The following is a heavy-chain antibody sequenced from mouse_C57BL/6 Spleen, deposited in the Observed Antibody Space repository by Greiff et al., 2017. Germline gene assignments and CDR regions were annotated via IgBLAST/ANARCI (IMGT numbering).Heavy chain of an antibody. J-gene: IGHJ4*01. CDR1: VYTFTSYW. CDR3: ASIYCGNPYAMDY. D-gene: IGHD2-1*01. Sequence: VKLQQPGAELVKPGASVKVSCKASVYTFTSYWMHWVKQRPGQGLEWIGRIHPSDSDTNYNQKFKGKATLTVDKSSSTAYMQLSSLTSEDSAVYYCASIYCGNPYAMDYWGQGTSVTVSS. CDR2: IHPSDSDT. V-gene: IGHV1-74*01.